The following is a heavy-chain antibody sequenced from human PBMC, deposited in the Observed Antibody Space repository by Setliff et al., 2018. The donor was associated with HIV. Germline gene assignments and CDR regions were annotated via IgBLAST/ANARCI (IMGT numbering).Heavy chain of an antibody. CDR3: AKDLRSYRCSIASCSHMDV. CDR2: ISHDGGNK. D-gene: IGHD3-16*02. Sequence: PGGSLRLSCAASGFTFSSYAMHWVRQGPGKGLEWVAVISHDGGNKYYADSVKGRFTISGDNSKNTLYLQLNSLRSEDAAVYYCAKDLRSYRCSIASCSHMDVWGKGTTVTVSS. V-gene: IGHV3-30*04. J-gene: IGHJ6*03. CDR1: GFTFSSYA.